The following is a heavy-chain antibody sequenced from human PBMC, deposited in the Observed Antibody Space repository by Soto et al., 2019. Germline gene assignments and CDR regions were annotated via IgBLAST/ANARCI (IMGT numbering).Heavy chain of an antibody. J-gene: IGHJ5*02. D-gene: IGHD6-19*01. V-gene: IGHV4-4*07. CDR3: ARDLGIRVAGTGWFDP. CDR2: IYTTGTT. CDR1: GGLLTSYY. Sequence: SETLSLTCSVSGGLLTSYYWSWIRQSAGKELEWIGRIYTTGTTNYNPSFKSRVTMSMDRSKNQFSLKLSSVGAADTAVYYCARDLGIRVAGTGWFDPWGQGALVTVSS.